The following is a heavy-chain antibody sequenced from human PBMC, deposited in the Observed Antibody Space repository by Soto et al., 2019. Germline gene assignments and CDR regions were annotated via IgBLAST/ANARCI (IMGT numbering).Heavy chain of an antibody. CDR2: IYYSGST. J-gene: IGHJ6*02. CDR1: GGSISSGGYY. D-gene: IGHD3-9*01. Sequence: SETLSLTCTVSGGSISSGGYYWSWIRQHPGKGLEWIGYIYYSGSTYYNPSLKSRVTISVDTSKNQFSLKLSSVTAADTAVYYCARLHSSSYDILTGARYYYYGMDVWGQGTPVTVS. V-gene: IGHV4-31*03. CDR3: ARLHSSSYDILTGARYYYYGMDV.